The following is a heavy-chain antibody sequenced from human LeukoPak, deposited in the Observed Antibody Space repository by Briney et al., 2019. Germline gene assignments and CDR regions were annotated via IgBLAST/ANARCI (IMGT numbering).Heavy chain of an antibody. CDR2: IYTSGST. J-gene: IGHJ6*03. D-gene: IGHD5-12*01. Sequence: KPSETLSLTCTVSGGSISSGSYYWSWIRQPVGKGLEWIGRIYTSGSTNYNPSLKSRVTISVDTSKNQFSLKLSSVTAADTAVYYCARDLARGYPALYMDVWGKGTTVTVSS. CDR3: ARDLARGYPALYMDV. CDR1: GGSISSGSYY. V-gene: IGHV4-61*02.